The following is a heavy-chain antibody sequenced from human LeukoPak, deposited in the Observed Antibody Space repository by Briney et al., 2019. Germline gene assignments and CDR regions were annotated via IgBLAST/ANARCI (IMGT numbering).Heavy chain of an antibody. V-gene: IGHV3-23*01. CDR1: GFTFRSYG. J-gene: IGHJ4*02. CDR2: ISSSGGST. D-gene: IGHD3-10*01. CDR3: AKSVYGSGSLFDY. Sequence: GGSLRLSCAASGFTFRSYGMSWVRQAPGKGLEWVSGISSSGGSTYYADSVKGRFTISRDNSKNTLYLQMNSLRAEDTAVYYCAKSVYGSGSLFDYWGQGTLVTVSS.